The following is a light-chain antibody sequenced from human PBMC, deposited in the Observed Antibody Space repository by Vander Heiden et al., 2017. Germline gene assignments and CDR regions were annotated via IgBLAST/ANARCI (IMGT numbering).Light chain of an antibody. CDR1: SSNIGSNT. J-gene: IGLJ3*02. V-gene: IGLV1-44*01. Sequence: QSALTQPPSASGTPGQTVPLSCSGSSSNIGSNTVNWYQQLPGTAPKLLIYSNNQRPSGVPDRFSGSKSGTSASLAISGLQSEDEADYYCAAWDDSLNGWVFGGGTKLTVL. CDR2: SNN. CDR3: AAWDDSLNGWV.